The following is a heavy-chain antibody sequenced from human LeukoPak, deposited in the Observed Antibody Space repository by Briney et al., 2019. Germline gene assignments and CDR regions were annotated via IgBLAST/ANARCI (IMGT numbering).Heavy chain of an antibody. CDR3: AKDIGSSGYYELDY. CDR1: GFTFSSHW. J-gene: IGHJ4*02. CDR2: VKGDGSRA. D-gene: IGHD3-22*01. V-gene: IGHV3-74*01. Sequence: GVMSLSCAASGFTFSSHWMHWVRQGPGKGLALVGQVKGDGSRANYADAVKGRFTISRDNSKNTLYLQMNSLRAEDTAVYYWAKDIGSSGYYELDYWGRGTLVTVSS.